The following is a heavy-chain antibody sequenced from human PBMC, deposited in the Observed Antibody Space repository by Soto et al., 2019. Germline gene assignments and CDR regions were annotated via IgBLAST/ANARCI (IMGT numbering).Heavy chain of an antibody. Sequence: GESLKISCKGSGYSFTSYWISWVRQMPGKGLEWMGRIDPSDSYTNYSPSFQGHVTISADKSISTAYLQWSSLKASDTAMYYCARRQPPPYDFWSGANWFDPWGQGTLVTVSS. D-gene: IGHD3-3*01. CDR3: ARRQPPPYDFWSGANWFDP. J-gene: IGHJ5*02. CDR1: GYSFTSYW. V-gene: IGHV5-10-1*01. CDR2: IDPSDSYT.